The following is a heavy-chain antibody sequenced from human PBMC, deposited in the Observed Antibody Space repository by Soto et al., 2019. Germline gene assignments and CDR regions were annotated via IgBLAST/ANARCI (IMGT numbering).Heavy chain of an antibody. CDR2: MSYDGNIK. CDR3: AKSAFCSGGNCYWYFDL. V-gene: IGHV3-30*18. D-gene: IGHD2-15*01. Sequence: QVQLVESGGGVVQPGRSLRLSCAASGFTFSTYGLHWVRQAPGKGLEWVAVMSYDGNIKYYADSVKGRFTISRDNSKNTLYLQMNCLRAEDTAMYYCAKSAFCSGGNCYWYFDLWGRGTLVTVSS. J-gene: IGHJ2*01. CDR1: GFTFSTYG.